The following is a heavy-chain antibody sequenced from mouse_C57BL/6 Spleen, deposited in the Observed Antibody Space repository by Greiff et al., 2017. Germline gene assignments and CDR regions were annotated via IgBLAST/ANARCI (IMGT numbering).Heavy chain of an antibody. D-gene: IGHD1-1*01. Sequence: QVQLKQSGAELAKPGASVKLSCKASGYTFTSYWMHWVKQRPGQGLEWIGYINPSSGYTKYNQKFKDKATLTADKSSSTAYMQLSSLTYEDSAVYYCARSEVVEWDYFDYWGQGTTLTVSS. CDR1: GYTFTSYW. J-gene: IGHJ2*01. CDR2: INPSSGYT. V-gene: IGHV1-7*01. CDR3: ARSEVVEWDYFDY.